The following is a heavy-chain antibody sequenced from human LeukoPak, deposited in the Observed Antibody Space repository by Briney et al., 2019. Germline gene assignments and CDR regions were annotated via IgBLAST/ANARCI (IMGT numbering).Heavy chain of an antibody. CDR3: AKAPGYYYSYYIDV. V-gene: IGHV3-43*02. Sequence: GGSLRLSCAASGFTFDDYAMHWVRQAPGKGLEWVSLISGDGNTYYVDSVKGRFTISRDNSKNSLYLQMNSLRTEDTALYYCAKAPGYYYSYYIDVWGKGTTVTVSS. CDR2: ISGDGNT. J-gene: IGHJ6*03. CDR1: GFTFDDYA.